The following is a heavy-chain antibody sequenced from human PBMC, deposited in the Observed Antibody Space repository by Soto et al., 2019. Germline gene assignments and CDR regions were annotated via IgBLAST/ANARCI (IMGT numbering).Heavy chain of an antibody. Sequence: QLQLQESGSGLVKPSQTLSLTCAVSGGSISSGGYSWSWIRQPPGKGLEWIGYIYHSGSTYYNPSLKSRVTISVDRSKNQFSLKLSSVTAADTAVYYCARGLDDYSELQGRDNWFDPWGQGTLVTVSS. CDR3: ARGLDDYSELQGRDNWFDP. CDR2: IYHSGST. D-gene: IGHD4-4*01. V-gene: IGHV4-30-2*01. CDR1: GGSISSGGYS. J-gene: IGHJ5*02.